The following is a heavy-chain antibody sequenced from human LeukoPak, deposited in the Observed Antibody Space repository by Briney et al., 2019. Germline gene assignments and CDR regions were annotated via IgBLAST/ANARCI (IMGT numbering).Heavy chain of an antibody. D-gene: IGHD5-12*01. V-gene: IGHV1-69*05. CDR3: ARGGPARYWYFDL. Sequence: SLKVTCKASGGTFSSYAISWVRQAPGQGLEWMGGIIPIFGTANYAQKFQGRVTITTDGSTSTAYMELSSLRSEDTAVYYCARGGPARYWYFDLWGRGTLVTVSS. CDR1: GGTFSSYA. J-gene: IGHJ2*01. CDR2: IIPIFGTA.